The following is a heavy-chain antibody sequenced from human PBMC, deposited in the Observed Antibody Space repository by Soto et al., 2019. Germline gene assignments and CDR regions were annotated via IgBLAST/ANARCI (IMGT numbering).Heavy chain of an antibody. V-gene: IGHV1-8*01. D-gene: IGHD6-6*01. J-gene: IGHJ1*01. Sequence: QVQLVQSGAEVKKPGASVKVSCKASGYSFTSYDINWVRQATGQGLEWMGWMNPNSGNTGYAQKFQGRVTMTRNSSISTAYMELSSLRSEDTAVYYCARVSMGSSSEDFQHWGQGTLVTVSS. CDR1: GYSFTSYD. CDR3: ARVSMGSSSEDFQH. CDR2: MNPNSGNT.